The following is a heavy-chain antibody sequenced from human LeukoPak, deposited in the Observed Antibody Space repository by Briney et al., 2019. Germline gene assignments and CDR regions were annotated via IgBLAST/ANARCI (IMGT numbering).Heavy chain of an antibody. CDR1: GYSFTSYW. J-gene: IGHJ4*02. CDR2: IYPGDSDT. V-gene: IGHV5-51*01. CDR3: ASKPRGESRPFDY. D-gene: IGHD3-16*01. Sequence: GESLKISCKGSGYSFTSYWIGWVRQMPGKGLEWMGIIYPGDSDTRYSPSFQGQVTISADKSISTAYLQWSSLISEDTAVYYCASKPRGESRPFDYWGQGTLVTVSS.